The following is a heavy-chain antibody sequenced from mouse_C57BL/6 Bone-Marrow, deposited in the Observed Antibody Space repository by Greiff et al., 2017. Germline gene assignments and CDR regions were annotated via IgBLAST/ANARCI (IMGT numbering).Heavy chain of an antibody. CDR3: TRALLRSWFAY. Sequence: QVQLQQSGAELVRPGASVTLSCKASGYTFTDYEMHWVKQTPVHGLEWIGAIDPETGGTAYNQKFKGKDILTVDKSSSTAYMELRSLTSEASAVYFCTRALLRSWFAYWGKGTLVTVSA. D-gene: IGHD1-1*01. V-gene: IGHV1-15*01. CDR1: GYTFTDYE. J-gene: IGHJ3*01. CDR2: IDPETGGT.